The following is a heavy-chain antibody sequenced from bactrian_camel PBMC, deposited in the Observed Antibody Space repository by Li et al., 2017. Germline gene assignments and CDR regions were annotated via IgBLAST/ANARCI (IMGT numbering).Heavy chain of an antibody. J-gene: IGHJ4*01. CDR3: AAQRGGYFGDYAFNY. D-gene: IGHD4*01. CDR1: GFTFSTYP. CDR2: INDGGRST. Sequence: VQLVESGGGLVQPGGSLRLSCSAAGFTFSTYPMIWFRQAPGKGLEWVSSINDGGRSTFYVDSVKGRFTISRDNAKNTLDLQMNSLQPEDTAVYYCAAQRGGYFGDYAFNYWGQGTQVTVS. V-gene: IGHV3S31*01.